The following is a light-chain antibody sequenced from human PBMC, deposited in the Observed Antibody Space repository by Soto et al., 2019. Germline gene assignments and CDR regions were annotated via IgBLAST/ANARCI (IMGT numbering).Light chain of an antibody. V-gene: IGKV1-39*01. CDR1: QSISSW. CDR2: DAS. J-gene: IGKJ5*01. CDR3: QQSYSTPIT. Sequence: GNRVTITFRASQSISSWLAWYQQKPGKAPKLLIYDASTLNTGVPSRFSGSGSGTDFTLTISSLQPEDFATYYCQQSYSTPITFGQGTRVEIK.